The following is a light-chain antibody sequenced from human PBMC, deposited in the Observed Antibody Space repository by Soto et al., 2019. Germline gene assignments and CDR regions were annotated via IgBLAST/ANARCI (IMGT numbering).Light chain of an antibody. CDR1: SSDVGGYNY. J-gene: IGLJ3*02. V-gene: IGLV2-11*01. Sequence: QSVLTQPRSVSGSPGQSVTISCTGTSSDVGGYNYVSWYQQQPGKAPKLMIYDVSKRPSGVPDRFSGSKSGNTASLTISGLQAEDEADYYCCSYAGSYTNWVFGGGTKLTVL. CDR2: DVS. CDR3: CSYAGSYTNWV.